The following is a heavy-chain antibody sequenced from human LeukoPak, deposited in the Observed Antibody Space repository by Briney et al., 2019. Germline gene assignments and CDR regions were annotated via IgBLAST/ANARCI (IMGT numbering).Heavy chain of an antibody. J-gene: IGHJ4*02. CDR3: AKLSTYYYGSGTHFDY. CDR1: GFTFSSYA. D-gene: IGHD3-10*01. V-gene: IGHV3-23*01. CDR2: ISGSGGST. Sequence: GGSLRLSCAASGFTFSSYAMSWVRQAPGKGLEWVSAISGSGGSTYYADSVKGRFTISRDNSKNTLYLQMNSLRAEDTAVYYCAKLSTYYYGSGTHFDYWGQGTLVTVSS.